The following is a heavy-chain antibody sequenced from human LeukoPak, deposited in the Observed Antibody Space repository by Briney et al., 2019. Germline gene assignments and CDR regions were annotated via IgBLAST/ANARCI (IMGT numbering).Heavy chain of an antibody. V-gene: IGHV4-59*01. Sequence: PSETLSLTCTVSGGSISSYYWSWIRQPPGKGLEWIGYIYYSGSTNYNPPLKSRVTISVDTSKNQFSLKLSSVTAADTAVYYCARGRWDLDYWGQGTLVTVSS. CDR2: IYYSGST. CDR1: GGSISSYY. D-gene: IGHD5-24*01. CDR3: ARGRWDLDY. J-gene: IGHJ4*02.